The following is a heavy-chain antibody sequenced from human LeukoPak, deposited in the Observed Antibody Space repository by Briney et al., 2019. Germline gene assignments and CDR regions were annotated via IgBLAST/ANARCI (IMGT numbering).Heavy chain of an antibody. CDR3: ARVYCSSTSCYNYYYFGMDV. CDR2: IYYSGST. CDR1: GGSVSSGSYY. D-gene: IGHD2-2*02. V-gene: IGHV4-61*01. Sequence: SETLSLTCTVSGGSVSSGSYYWSWIRQPPGKGLEWIGYIYYSGSTNYNPSLKSRVTISVDTSKNQFSLKLSSVTAADTAVYYCARVYCSSTSCYNYYYFGMDVWGQGTTVTVSS. J-gene: IGHJ6*02.